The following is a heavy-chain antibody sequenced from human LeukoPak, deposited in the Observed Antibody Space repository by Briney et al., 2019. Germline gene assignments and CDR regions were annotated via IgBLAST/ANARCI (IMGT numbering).Heavy chain of an antibody. D-gene: IGHD2-21*02. V-gene: IGHV3-66*01. Sequence: GGSLRLSCAASGFTVSSNYMSWVRQAPGKGLEWVSVIYSGGSTYYADSVKGRFTISRDNSKNTLYLQMNSLRAEDTAVYYCAREVCGTAKLCPYYYGMDVWGQGTTVTVSS. CDR1: GFTVSSNY. J-gene: IGHJ6*02. CDR3: AREVCGTAKLCPYYYGMDV. CDR2: IYSGGST.